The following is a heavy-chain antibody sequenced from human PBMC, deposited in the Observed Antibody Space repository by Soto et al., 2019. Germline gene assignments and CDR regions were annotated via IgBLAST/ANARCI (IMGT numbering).Heavy chain of an antibody. J-gene: IGHJ5*02. CDR1: GFTFSSYS. D-gene: IGHD3-9*01. Sequence: PGGSLRLSCAASGFTFSSYSMNWVRQAPGKGLEWVSYISSSSSTIYYADSVKGRFTISRDNAKNSLYLQMNSLRDEDTAVYYCARLPILRYFDWFNAQNWFDPWGQGTLVTVSS. CDR3: ARLPILRYFDWFNAQNWFDP. V-gene: IGHV3-48*02. CDR2: ISSSSSTI.